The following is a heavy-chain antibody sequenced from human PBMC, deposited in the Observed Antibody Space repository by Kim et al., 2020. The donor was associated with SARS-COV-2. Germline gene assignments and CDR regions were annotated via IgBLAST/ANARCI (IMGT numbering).Heavy chain of an antibody. D-gene: IGHD6-19*01. J-gene: IGHJ4*02. CDR3: AREYSSGWYYFDY. Sequence: YADSVTGQFTISRDNSKNTLYLQMNSLRAEDTAVYYCAREYSSGWYYFDYWGQGTLVTVSS. V-gene: IGHV3-33*01.